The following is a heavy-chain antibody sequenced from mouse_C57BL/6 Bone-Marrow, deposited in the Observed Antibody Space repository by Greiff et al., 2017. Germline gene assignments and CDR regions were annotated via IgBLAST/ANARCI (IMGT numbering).Heavy chain of an antibody. CDR1: GYTFTEYT. V-gene: IGHV1-62-2*01. CDR2: FYPGSGSI. Sequence: QVHVKQSGAELVKPGASVKLSCKASGYTFTEYTIHWVKQRSGQGLEWIGWFYPGSGSIKYNEKFKDKATLTADKSSSTVYMELSRLTSEDSAVYFCARHEEGAYSYYYAMDYWGQGTSVTVSS. J-gene: IGHJ4*01. D-gene: IGHD1-1*01. CDR3: ARHEEGAYSYYYAMDY.